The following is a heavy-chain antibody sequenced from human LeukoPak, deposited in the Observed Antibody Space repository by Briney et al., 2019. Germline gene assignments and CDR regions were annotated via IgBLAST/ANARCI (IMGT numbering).Heavy chain of an antibody. V-gene: IGHV4-38-2*02. Sequence: SETLSLTCSVSGYSISSGYFWGWVRQPPGKGLGWIGTIYPSGSTYYNPSLKSRVTISVDTSKNQFSLKLSSVTAADTAVYYCASEPHGWQQLAYYYYGMDVWGQGTTVTVSS. J-gene: IGHJ6*02. CDR2: IYPSGST. CDR1: GYSISSGYF. CDR3: ASEPHGWQQLAYYYYGMDV. D-gene: IGHD6-13*01.